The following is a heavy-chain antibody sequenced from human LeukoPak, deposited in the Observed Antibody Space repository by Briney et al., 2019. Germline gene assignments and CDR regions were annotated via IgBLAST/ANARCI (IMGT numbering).Heavy chain of an antibody. D-gene: IGHD4-17*01. Sequence: GGSLRLSCAASGFTFSSYWMHWVRQAPGKGLVWVSRINSDGSSTSYADSVKGRFTISRDNAKNTLYLQMNSLRAEDTAVYYCVKFGFRVTSFDYWGQGTHVTVSS. CDR2: INSDGSST. CDR1: GFTFSSYW. V-gene: IGHV3-74*01. CDR3: VKFGFRVTSFDY. J-gene: IGHJ4*02.